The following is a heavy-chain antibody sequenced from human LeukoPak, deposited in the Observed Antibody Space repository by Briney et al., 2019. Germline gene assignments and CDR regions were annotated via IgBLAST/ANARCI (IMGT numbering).Heavy chain of an antibody. CDR3: ARDSGYYDSSGYCDFQH. Sequence: SETLSLTCTVSGVSISSYYWSWIRQPPGKGLEWIGYIYYSGSTYYNPSLKSRVTISVDTSKNQFSLKLSSVTAADTAVYYCARDSGYYDSSGYCDFQHWGQGTLVTVSS. J-gene: IGHJ1*01. CDR2: IYYSGST. CDR1: GVSISSYY. D-gene: IGHD3-22*01. V-gene: IGHV4-59*12.